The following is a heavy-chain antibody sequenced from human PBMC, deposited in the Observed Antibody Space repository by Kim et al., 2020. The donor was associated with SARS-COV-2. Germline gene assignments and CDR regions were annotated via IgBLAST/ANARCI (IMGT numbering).Heavy chain of an antibody. CDR3: ARGATLITRHFDY. CDR1: GFTFSSYS. Sequence: GGSLRLSCAASGFTFSSYSMSWVRLAPGKGLEWVSILSAGGDIIYYADSMKGRFTISRDNSKNTLYLQMNSLRADDTAVYYCARGATLITRHFDYWGQGALVTVSS. V-gene: IGHV3-23*01. D-gene: IGHD3-16*01. J-gene: IGHJ4*02. CDR2: LSAGGDII.